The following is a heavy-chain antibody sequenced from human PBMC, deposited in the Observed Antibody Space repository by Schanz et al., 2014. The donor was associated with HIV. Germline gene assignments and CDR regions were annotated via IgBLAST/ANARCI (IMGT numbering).Heavy chain of an antibody. D-gene: IGHD3-3*01. V-gene: IGHV3-30*18. Sequence: QLLESGGGVVQPGRSLRLSCAASGFTFSSYGMHWVRQAPGKGLEWVAVISHDGSNKYYGDSVKGRFIISRDNSKNTLYLQMSSLREEDTAVYYCAKTILRFLDWPNANGGMDVWGLGTTVTVSS. CDR1: GFTFSSYG. J-gene: IGHJ6*02. CDR3: AKTILRFLDWPNANGGMDV. CDR2: ISHDGSNK.